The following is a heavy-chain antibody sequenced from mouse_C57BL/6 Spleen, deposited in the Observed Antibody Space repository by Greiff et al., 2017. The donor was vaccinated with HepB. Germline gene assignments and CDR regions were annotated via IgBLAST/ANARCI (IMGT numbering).Heavy chain of an antibody. CDR3: ARGPYYYGSRDWYFDV. D-gene: IGHD1-1*01. CDR1: GYAFSSSW. V-gene: IGHV1-82*01. CDR2: IYPGDGDT. J-gene: IGHJ1*03. Sequence: VQLQESGPELVKPGASVKISCKASGYAFSSSWMNWVKQRPGKGLEWIGRIYPGDGDTNYNGKFKGKATLTADKSSSTAYMQLSSLTSEDSAVYFCARGPYYYGSRDWYFDVWGTGTTVTVSS.